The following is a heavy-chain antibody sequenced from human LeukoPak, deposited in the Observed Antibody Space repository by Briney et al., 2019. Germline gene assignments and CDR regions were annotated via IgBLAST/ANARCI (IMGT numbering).Heavy chain of an antibody. J-gene: IGHJ2*01. Sequence: PSETLSLTCTVSGGSISRGGHYWTWIRQHPGKGLEWIGYIYYSGTTYFNPSLKSRVTISVDTSKNQFSLKLSSVTAADTAAYYCARDRGRKYQLQYWYFDLWGRGTLVTVSS. V-gene: IGHV4-31*03. CDR1: GGSISRGGHY. D-gene: IGHD2-2*01. CDR2: IYYSGTT. CDR3: ARDRGRKYQLQYWYFDL.